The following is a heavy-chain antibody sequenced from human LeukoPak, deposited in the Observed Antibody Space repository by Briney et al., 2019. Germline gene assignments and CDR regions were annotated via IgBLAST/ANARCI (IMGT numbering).Heavy chain of an antibody. D-gene: IGHD1-26*01. CDR3: ARAGRNFDY. Sequence: PGGSLRLSCAASGFTFSSYEMNWVRQAPGKGLEWVSYISTSVSTIYYADSVKGRFTISRDNAKNSLYLQMNSLRAEGTAVYYCARAGRNFDYWGQGTLVTVSS. V-gene: IGHV3-48*03. J-gene: IGHJ4*02. CDR1: GFTFSSYE. CDR2: ISTSVSTI.